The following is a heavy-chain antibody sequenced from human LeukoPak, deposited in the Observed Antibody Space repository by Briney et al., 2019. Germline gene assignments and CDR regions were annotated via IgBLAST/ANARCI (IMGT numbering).Heavy chain of an antibody. CDR2: IYYSGTT. Sequence: SETLSLTRTVSGGSISSLTYYWRWIRQPPGKELEWIASIYYSGTTYYSPSPKSRVAISVNRSNNQFSLRLSSVTAADTAVYYCARGRRFGELLPQVPYYFDYWGQGTLVTVSS. D-gene: IGHD3-10*01. CDR1: GGSISSLTYY. CDR3: ARGRRFGELLPQVPYYFDY. J-gene: IGHJ4*02. V-gene: IGHV4-39*01.